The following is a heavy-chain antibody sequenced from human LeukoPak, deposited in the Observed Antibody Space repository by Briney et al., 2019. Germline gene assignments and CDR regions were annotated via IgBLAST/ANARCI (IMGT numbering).Heavy chain of an antibody. CDR2: IKQGGSEK. CDR1: AFTFSSHW. V-gene: IGHV3-7*04. J-gene: IGHJ4*02. Sequence: GGSLRLSCAASAFTFSSHWMTWVRQVPGKGLEFVASIKQGGSEKYYADSVTGRFTRARDNAKNSLNIQRNKQSAGDTALSDCARGPNYGDRVDYLESWGQGIKVTASS. CDR3: ARGPNYGDRVDYLES. D-gene: IGHD4-17*01.